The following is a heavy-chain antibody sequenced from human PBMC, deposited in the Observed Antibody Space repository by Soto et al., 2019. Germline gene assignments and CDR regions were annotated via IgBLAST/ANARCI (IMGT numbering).Heavy chain of an antibody. V-gene: IGHV1-2*04. Sequence: ASVKVSCKASGYTFTGYYIHWVRQAPGQGLEWMGWINPNSGGTNYAQKFQGWVTMTRDTSISTAYMELSRLRSDDTAVYYCARDLGYCSNGVCYNTFYFDYWGQGTLVTVSS. CDR2: INPNSGGT. J-gene: IGHJ4*02. CDR1: GYTFTGYY. D-gene: IGHD2-8*01. CDR3: ARDLGYCSNGVCYNTFYFDY.